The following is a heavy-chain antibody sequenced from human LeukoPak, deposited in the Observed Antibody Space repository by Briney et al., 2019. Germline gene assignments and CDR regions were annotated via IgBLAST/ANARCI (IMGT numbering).Heavy chain of an antibody. J-gene: IGHJ3*01. Sequence: GESLKISCKAFGYLFTSYWINWVRQMPGKGLEWMGAIYPGDSDTIYSPSFRGQVTISADKSINTAYMQWSSLEASDTAMYYCAREGPWGYYGLDFWGQGTMVTVSS. CDR1: GYLFTSYW. CDR3: AREGPWGYYGLDF. CDR2: IYPGDSDT. V-gene: IGHV5-51*01. D-gene: IGHD2-21*01.